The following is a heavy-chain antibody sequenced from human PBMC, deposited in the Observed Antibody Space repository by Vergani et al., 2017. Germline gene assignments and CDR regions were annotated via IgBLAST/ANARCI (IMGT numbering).Heavy chain of an antibody. J-gene: IGHJ4*02. Sequence: EVQLVQSGAEVKKPGESLKISCQISGYSFTNYWICWVRQMPGKGLEWMGIIHPADSGTRYSPSFQGQVTISVDKSISTAYLQRSSLRASDSAMYYCARLCGRDSSGSKYFDYWGQGTLVTVSS. CDR2: IHPADSGT. CDR1: GYSFTNYW. D-gene: IGHD3-22*01. V-gene: IGHV5-51*01. CDR3: ARLCGRDSSGSKYFDY.